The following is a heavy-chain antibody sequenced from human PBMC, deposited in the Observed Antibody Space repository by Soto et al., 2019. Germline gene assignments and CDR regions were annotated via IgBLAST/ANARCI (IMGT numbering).Heavy chain of an antibody. J-gene: IGHJ4*02. Sequence: QVQLVQSGAEVKKPGYSVKVSCKASGGTFSSYTISWVRQAPGQGLEWMGRIIPILGIANCAQKFQGRVTITADKSTSTAYMELSSLRSEDTAVYYCARAVVYSSSWEFDYWGQGTLFTVSS. V-gene: IGHV1-69*02. D-gene: IGHD6-13*01. CDR3: ARAVVYSSSWEFDY. CDR1: GGTFSSYT. CDR2: IIPILGIA.